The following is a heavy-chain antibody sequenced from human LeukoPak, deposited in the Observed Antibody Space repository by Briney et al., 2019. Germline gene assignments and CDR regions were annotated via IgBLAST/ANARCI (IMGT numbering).Heavy chain of an antibody. V-gene: IGHV3-7*01. CDR1: GFTFSSYW. J-gene: IGHJ5*02. CDR3: AKRVVVPAANWFDP. Sequence: GGALRLSCAASGFTFSSYWMSWVRQAPGKGLEWVANIKQDGSEKYYVDSVKGRFTISRDNAKNSLYLQMNSLRAEDTAVYYCAKRVVVPAANWFDPWGQGTLVIVSS. D-gene: IGHD2-2*01. CDR2: IKQDGSEK.